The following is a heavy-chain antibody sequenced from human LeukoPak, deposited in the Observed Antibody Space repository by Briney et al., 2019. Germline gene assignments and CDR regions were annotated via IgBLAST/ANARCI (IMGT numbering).Heavy chain of an antibody. CDR1: GYSFTSYW. V-gene: IGHV5-51*01. J-gene: IGHJ3*01. CDR3: ARPPGELLGAFDV. CDR2: IYPGDSDT. D-gene: IGHD1-7*01. Sequence: GESLQISCKGSGYSFTSYWIGWVRQLPGKGLEWMGIIYPGDSDTRYSPSLQGQVIISADKSINTAYLQWTSLKASDTAMYFCARPPGELLGAFDVWGQGTMVTVSS.